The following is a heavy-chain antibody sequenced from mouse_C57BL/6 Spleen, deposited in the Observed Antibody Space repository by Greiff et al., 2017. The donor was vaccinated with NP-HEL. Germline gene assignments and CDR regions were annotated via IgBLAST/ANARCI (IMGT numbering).Heavy chain of an antibody. CDR1: GIDFSRYW. D-gene: IGHD2-3*01. CDR3: ARHRYDGHERYWYFDV. Sequence: EVQLQESGGGLVQPGGSLKLSCAASGIDFSRYWMSWVRRAPGKGLEWIGEINPDSSTINYAPSLKDKFIISRDNAKNTLYLQMSKVRSEDTALYYCARHRYDGHERYWYFDVWGTGTTVTVSS. J-gene: IGHJ1*03. CDR2: INPDSSTI. V-gene: IGHV4-1*01.